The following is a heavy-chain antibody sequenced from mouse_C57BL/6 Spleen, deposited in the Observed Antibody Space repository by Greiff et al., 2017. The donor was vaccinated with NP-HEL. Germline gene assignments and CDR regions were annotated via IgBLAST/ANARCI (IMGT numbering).Heavy chain of an antibody. D-gene: IGHD2-2*01. Sequence: EVQGVESGGGLVQPGGSLSLSCAASGFTFTDYYMSWVRQPPGKALEWLGFIRNKANGYTTEYSASVKGRFTISRDNSQSILYLQMNALRAEDSATYYCARSLYGSYFDYWGQGTTLTVSS. CDR1: GFTFTDYY. V-gene: IGHV7-3*01. CDR3: ARSLYGSYFDY. CDR2: IRNKANGYTT. J-gene: IGHJ2*01.